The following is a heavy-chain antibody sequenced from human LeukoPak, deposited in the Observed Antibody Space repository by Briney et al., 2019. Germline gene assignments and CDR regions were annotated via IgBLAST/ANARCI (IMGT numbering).Heavy chain of an antibody. Sequence: SETLSLTCAVYSGSFSGYYWSWIRQPPGKGLEWIGEINHSGSTNYNPSLKSRVTISVDTSKNQFSLKLSSVTAADTAVYYCARRGRQLLPSFDPWGQGTLVTVSS. V-gene: IGHV4-34*01. CDR2: INHSGST. CDR3: ARRGRQLLPSFDP. J-gene: IGHJ5*02. D-gene: IGHD2-2*01. CDR1: SGSFSGYY.